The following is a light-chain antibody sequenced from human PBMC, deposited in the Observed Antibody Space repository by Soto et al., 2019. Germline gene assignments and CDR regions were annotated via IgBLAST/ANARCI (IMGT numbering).Light chain of an antibody. J-gene: IGKJ1*01. CDR3: QQSYSTPWT. CDR2: AAS. CDR1: QGIRND. V-gene: IGKV1-39*01. Sequence: IERNRCPSSLYEEVGDRVTITCRASQGIRNDLAWYQQKPGKAPKLLIYAASSVQIGVPARFSVSGSGTDLTLIISSLQPEEFATYYCQQSYSTPWTDGQGTKVDIK.